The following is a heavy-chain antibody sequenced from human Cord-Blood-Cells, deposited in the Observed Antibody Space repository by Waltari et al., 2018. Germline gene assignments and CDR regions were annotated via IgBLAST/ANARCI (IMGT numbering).Heavy chain of an antibody. J-gene: IGHJ6*02. CDR2: INPNSGGT. CDR3: ASGTIRTGRDV. V-gene: IGHV1-2*06. CDR1: GYTFTGYH. D-gene: IGHD3-3*01. Sequence: QVQLVQSGAGVKKPGASVKVLCKASGYTFTGYHMHGVRQATGQGLEWMGRINPNSGGTNYAQKLQGRVTMTRDTSISTAYMELSRLRSDDTAVYYCASGTIRTGRDVWGQGTTVTVSS.